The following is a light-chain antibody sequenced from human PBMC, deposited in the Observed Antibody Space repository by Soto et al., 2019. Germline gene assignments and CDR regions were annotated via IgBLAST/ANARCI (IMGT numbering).Light chain of an antibody. V-gene: IGKV3-20*01. CDR1: QNVGSNY. Sequence: EIVLTQSPGTLSLSPGERATLSCRASQNVGSNYLAWYQQKPGQAPRLLIYVASSRATCIPDRFSGSGSGTDFTLTISRLEPEDFAVYYCQQYGTSPFTFGQETKLE. CDR2: VAS. J-gene: IGKJ2*01. CDR3: QQYGTSPFT.